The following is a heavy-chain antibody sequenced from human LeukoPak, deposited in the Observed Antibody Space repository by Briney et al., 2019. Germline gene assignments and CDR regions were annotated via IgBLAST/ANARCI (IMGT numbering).Heavy chain of an antibody. Sequence: GGSLRLSCAASGFTFSNAWMSWVRQAPGKGLEWVGRIKSKTDGGTTDYAAPVKGRFTISRDDSKNTLYLQMNSLKTEDTAVYYCTTFIAVAGTGDYWGQGTLVTVSS. V-gene: IGHV3-15*01. CDR2: IKSKTDGGTT. CDR3: TTFIAVAGTGDY. J-gene: IGHJ4*02. D-gene: IGHD6-19*01. CDR1: GFTFSNAW.